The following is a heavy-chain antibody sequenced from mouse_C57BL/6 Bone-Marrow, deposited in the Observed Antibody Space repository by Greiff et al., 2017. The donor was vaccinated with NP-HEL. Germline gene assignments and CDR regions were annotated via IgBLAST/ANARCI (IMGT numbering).Heavy chain of an antibody. CDR1: EYEFPSHD. D-gene: IGHD1-1*01. J-gene: IGHJ2*01. CDR2: INSDGGST. V-gene: IGHV5-2*01. Sequence: EVQGVESGGGLVQPGESLKLSCESNEYEFPSHDMSWVRKTPEKRLELVAAINSDGGSTYYPATLESRFIISRDNTKKTLYLQMSSLRSEDTALYYCARQELRSYFDYWGQGTTLTVSS. CDR3: ARQELRSYFDY.